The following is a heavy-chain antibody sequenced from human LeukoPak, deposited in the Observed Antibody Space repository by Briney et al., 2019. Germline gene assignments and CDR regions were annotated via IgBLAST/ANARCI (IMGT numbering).Heavy chain of an antibody. Sequence: SVKVSCKASGGTFSSYAISWVRQAPGQGLEWMGRIIPILGIANYAQKFQGRVTITADKSTSTAYMELSSLRSEDTAVYYCARDVGSYYYYYGVDVWGQGTTVTVSS. CDR3: ARDVGSYYYYYGVDV. V-gene: IGHV1-69*04. CDR1: GGTFSSYA. D-gene: IGHD1-26*01. CDR2: IIPILGIA. J-gene: IGHJ6*02.